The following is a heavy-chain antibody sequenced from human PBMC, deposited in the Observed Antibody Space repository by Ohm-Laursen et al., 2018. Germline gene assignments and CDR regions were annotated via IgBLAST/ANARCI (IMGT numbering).Heavy chain of an antibody. CDR3: ARGFSGSYYGGGNWFDP. CDR2: INPNSGGT. D-gene: IGHD1-26*01. J-gene: IGHJ5*02. CDR1: GYTFTGYY. V-gene: IGHV1-2*02. Sequence: ASVKVSCNTSGYTFTGYYMHWVRQAPGQGLEWMGWINPNSGGTNYAQKFQGRVTMTRDTSISTAYMKLSRLRSDDTAVYYCARGFSGSYYGGGNWFDPWGQGTLVTVSS.